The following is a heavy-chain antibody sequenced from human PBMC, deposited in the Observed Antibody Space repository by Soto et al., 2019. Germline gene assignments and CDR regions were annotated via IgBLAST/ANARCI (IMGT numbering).Heavy chain of an antibody. J-gene: IGHJ6*04. CDR2: ISYDGSNK. Sequence: PGVSLRLSCSASGFTFSSYAMHWVRQAPGKGLEWVAVISYDGSNKYYADSVKGRFTISRDNSKNTLYLQMNSLRAEDTAVYYCARAKKGCSYGSQNYYYYYGMDVWGKGPTVTVSS. V-gene: IGHV3-30-3*01. CDR1: GFTFSSYA. CDR3: ARAKKGCSYGSQNYYYYYGMDV. D-gene: IGHD5-18*01.